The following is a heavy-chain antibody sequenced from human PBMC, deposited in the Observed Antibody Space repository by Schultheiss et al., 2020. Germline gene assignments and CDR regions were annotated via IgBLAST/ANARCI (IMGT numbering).Heavy chain of an antibody. D-gene: IGHD1-1*01. CDR2: ISYDGSNK. CDR1: GFTFSSYG. V-gene: IGHV3-30*03. Sequence: GGSLRLSCAASGFTFSSYGMHWVRQAPGKGLEWVAVISYDGSNKYYADSVKGRFTISGDNSKNTLYLQMNSLRAEDTAVYYCARGPRGTAMVSMRFDYWGQGTLVTVSS. CDR3: ARGPRGTAMVSMRFDY. J-gene: IGHJ4*02.